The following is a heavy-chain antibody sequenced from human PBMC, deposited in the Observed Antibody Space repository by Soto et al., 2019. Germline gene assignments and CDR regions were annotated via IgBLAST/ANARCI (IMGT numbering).Heavy chain of an antibody. Sequence: ASVKVSCKASGYTFTNYAMHWVRQAPGQRLEWMGWINGGNGNTKYSQKFQDRVTITRDTSASTAYMELSSLRSEDTAVYYCARDGVVAGNINSDYWGKGTLVTVSS. V-gene: IGHV1-3*01. CDR1: GYTFTNYA. D-gene: IGHD6-19*01. CDR3: ARDGVVAGNINSDY. J-gene: IGHJ4*02. CDR2: INGGNGNT.